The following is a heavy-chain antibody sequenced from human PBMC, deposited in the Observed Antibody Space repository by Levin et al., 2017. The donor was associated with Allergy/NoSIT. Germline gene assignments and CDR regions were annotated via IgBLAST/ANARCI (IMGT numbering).Heavy chain of an antibody. D-gene: IGHD1-20*01. V-gene: IGHV1-18*01. Sequence: ASVKVSCKASGYTFTNYGIIWVRQAPGQGLEWMGWISAYSGNTHYAQNLQGRLTMTTDTSTSTAYMELRSLTSDDTAVYYCAAGYDWNRLDFDYWGQGTLVTVSS. CDR1: GYTFTNYG. CDR2: ISAYSGNT. CDR3: AAGYDWNRLDFDY. J-gene: IGHJ4*02.